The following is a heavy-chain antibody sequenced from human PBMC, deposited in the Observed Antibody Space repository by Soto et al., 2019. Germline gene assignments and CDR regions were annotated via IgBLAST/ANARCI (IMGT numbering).Heavy chain of an antibody. CDR3: ARELLGLSYYYDSSGPLDY. D-gene: IGHD3-22*01. V-gene: IGHV3-30-3*01. CDR1: GFTFSSYA. J-gene: IGHJ4*02. CDR2: ISYDGSNK. Sequence: LRLSCAASGFTFSSYAMHWVRQAPGKGLEWVAVISYDGSNKYYADSVKGRFTISRDNSKNTLYLQMNSLRAEDTAVYYCARELLGLSYYYDSSGPLDYWGQGTLVTGSS.